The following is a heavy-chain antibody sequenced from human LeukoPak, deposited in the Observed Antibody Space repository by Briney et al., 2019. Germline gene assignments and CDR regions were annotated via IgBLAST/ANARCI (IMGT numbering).Heavy chain of an antibody. CDR3: AKDLDYTTYGYYSDY. Sequence: GGSLRLSCTASGFTFSSYAMNWVRQAPGKGLEWVSGIGAGGTFTYYADSVKGRFTISRDNSRNTLYLQMNSLRADDTAVYYCAKDLDYTTYGYYSDYWGQGTLVTVSS. J-gene: IGHJ4*02. D-gene: IGHD4-11*01. V-gene: IGHV3-23*01. CDR1: GFTFSSYA. CDR2: IGAGGTFT.